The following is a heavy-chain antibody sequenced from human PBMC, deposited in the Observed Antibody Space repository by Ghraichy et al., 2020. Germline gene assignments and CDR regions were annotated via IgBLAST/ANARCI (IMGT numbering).Heavy chain of an antibody. Sequence: ETLSLTCAVYGGSFSGYYWSWIRQPPGKGLEWIGEINHSGSTNYNPSLKSRVTISVDTSKNQFSLKLSSVTAADTAVYYCARGGYSYGYLSDYWGQGTLVTVSS. J-gene: IGHJ4*02. V-gene: IGHV4-34*01. CDR3: ARGGYSYGYLSDY. CDR1: GGSFSGYY. CDR2: INHSGST. D-gene: IGHD5-18*01.